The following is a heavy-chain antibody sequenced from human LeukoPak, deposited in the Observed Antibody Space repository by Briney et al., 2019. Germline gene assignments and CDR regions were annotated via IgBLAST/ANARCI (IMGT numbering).Heavy chain of an antibody. CDR3: ARDLVCTVNCKDS. CDR1: GGTFSNDA. CDR2: VIPTLGIA. Sequence: ASVKVSCKASGGTFSNDAISWVRQAPGQGLEWMGRVIPTLGIALYAQRFKGRVTITADKSTSTAYMELSSLTFEDTAVYFCARDLVCTVNCKDSWGQGTLVTVSS. V-gene: IGHV1-69*04. J-gene: IGHJ5*01. D-gene: IGHD3/OR15-3a*01.